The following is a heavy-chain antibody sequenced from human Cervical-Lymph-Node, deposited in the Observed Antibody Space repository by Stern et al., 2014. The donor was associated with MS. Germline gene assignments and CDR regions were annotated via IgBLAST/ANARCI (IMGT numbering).Heavy chain of an antibody. D-gene: IGHD5-18*01. CDR2: IIPMFGTA. V-gene: IGHV1-69*01. Sequence: QVQLGQSGAEVKKPGSSVKISCKASGGTFSTYAIGWVRQAPGHGLKWMGGIIPMFGTANYAQTFRGRVTITADESTSTAYMELSSLRSEDTAVYYCARGVRGYNYGYGYWGQGTLVTVSS. J-gene: IGHJ4*02. CDR1: GGTFSTYA. CDR3: ARGVRGYNYGYGY.